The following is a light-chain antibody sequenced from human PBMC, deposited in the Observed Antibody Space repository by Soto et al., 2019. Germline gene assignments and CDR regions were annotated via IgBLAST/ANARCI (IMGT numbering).Light chain of an antibody. CDR1: SSDVGGYNH. Sequence: QSVLTQPASVSGSPGQSITISCTGTSSDVGGYNHVAWYQQYPGKAPKLIIFEVSDRPSGVSNRFSGSKSGNTASLSISGLQPEDEADYYCSSYKSGDTLVFGGGTKLTVL. CDR3: SSYKSGDTLV. V-gene: IGLV2-14*01. J-gene: IGLJ2*01. CDR2: EVS.